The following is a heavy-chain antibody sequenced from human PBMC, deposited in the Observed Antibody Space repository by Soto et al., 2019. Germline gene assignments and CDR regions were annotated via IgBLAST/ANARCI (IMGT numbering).Heavy chain of an antibody. CDR3: AKYCSSDVCLDY. J-gene: IGHJ4*02. CDR1: GFTFSSYS. CDR2: ISGSGDTK. V-gene: IGHV3-21*01. D-gene: IGHD2-8*01. Sequence: EVQLVESGGGLVKPGGSLRLSCAASGFTFSSYSMNWVRQAPGKGLEWVSSISGSGDTKYYADSVKGRFTISRDNAKNSLYLQMSSLRDEDTAVYYCAKYCSSDVCLDYWGQGTLVTVSS.